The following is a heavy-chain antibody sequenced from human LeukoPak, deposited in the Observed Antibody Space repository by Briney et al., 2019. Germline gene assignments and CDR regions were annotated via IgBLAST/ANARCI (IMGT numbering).Heavy chain of an antibody. D-gene: IGHD4-17*01. CDR2: IYYSGST. CDR1: GGSISSYY. V-gene: IGHV4-59*08. CDR3: ARHSYGDLPYYFDY. Sequence: SETLSPTCTVSGGSISSYYWSWIRQPPGKGLEWIGYIYYSGSTNYNPSLKSRVTISVDTSKNQFSLKLSSVTAADTAVYYCARHSYGDLPYYFDYWGQGTLVTVSS. J-gene: IGHJ4*02.